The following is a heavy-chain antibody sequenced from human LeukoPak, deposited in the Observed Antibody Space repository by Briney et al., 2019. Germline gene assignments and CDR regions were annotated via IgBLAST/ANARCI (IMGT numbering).Heavy chain of an antibody. D-gene: IGHD5-24*01. J-gene: IGHJ4*02. V-gene: IGHV1-2*06. CDR1: GYTFTGYY. CDR3: AINREGGRDGYNFDY. Sequence: ASVKVSCXASGYTFTGYYMHWVRQAPGQGLAWMGRINPNSGGTNYAQKFQGRVTMTRDTSISTAYMDLSRLRSDDTAVYYCAINREGGRDGYNFDYWGQGTLVTVSS. CDR2: INPNSGGT.